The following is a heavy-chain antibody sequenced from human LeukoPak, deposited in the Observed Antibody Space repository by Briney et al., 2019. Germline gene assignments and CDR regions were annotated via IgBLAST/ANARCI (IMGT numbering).Heavy chain of an antibody. CDR3: AKDRSDTTMVYNFDY. CDR2: ISSSSSYI. J-gene: IGHJ4*02. Sequence: GGSLRLSCAASGFTFSSYTMNWVRQAPGKGLEWVSSISSSSSYIYYADSLKGRFTMSRDNAKNSVYLQMDSLRAEDTAVYYCAKDRSDTTMVYNFDYWGQGTLVTVSS. CDR1: GFTFSSYT. V-gene: IGHV3-21*04. D-gene: IGHD4/OR15-4a*01.